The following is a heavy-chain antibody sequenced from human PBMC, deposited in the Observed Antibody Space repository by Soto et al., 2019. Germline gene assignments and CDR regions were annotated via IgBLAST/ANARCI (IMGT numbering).Heavy chain of an antibody. Sequence: LRLSCAASGFSFSQYGMHWVRQAPGKGLEWVAVISYDGNNKNYADSVKGRFTISRDNSKNTLYLQMNTLRTEDTAVYYCTKQGLGYCSSTSCYYGRWGQGTLVTVSS. CDR2: ISYDGNNK. J-gene: IGHJ4*02. CDR3: TKQGLGYCSSTSCYYGR. CDR1: GFSFSQYG. V-gene: IGHV3-30*18. D-gene: IGHD2-2*01.